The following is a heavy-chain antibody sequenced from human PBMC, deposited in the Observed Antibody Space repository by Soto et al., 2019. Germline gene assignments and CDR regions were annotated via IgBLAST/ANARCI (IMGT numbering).Heavy chain of an antibody. CDR1: GYSFTSYW. J-gene: IGHJ6*02. Sequence: GESLKISCKGSGYSFTSYWIGWVRQMPGEGLEWMGIIYPGDSDTRYSPSFQGQVTISAEKSISTAYLQWSSLKASDTAMYYCARSSRGYYDSSGYFEINYYYYYGMDVWGQGTTVTVSS. V-gene: IGHV5-51*01. CDR3: ARSSRGYYDSSGYFEINYYYYYGMDV. CDR2: IYPGDSDT. D-gene: IGHD3-22*01.